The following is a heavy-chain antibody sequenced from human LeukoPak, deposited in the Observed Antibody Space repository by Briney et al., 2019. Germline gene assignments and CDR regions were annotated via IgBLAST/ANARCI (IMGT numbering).Heavy chain of an antibody. Sequence: PSETLSLTCTVSGASISSSYWSWIRQPPGKGLEWIGYIYYSGTTKYNPSLRSRVTISIDTSKYQFSLKVNSVTAADTAVYYCARGQPQRYNSDWYVNWFDPWGQGTLVSVSS. D-gene: IGHD6-19*01. V-gene: IGHV4-59*01. CDR2: IYYSGTT. CDR3: ARGQPQRYNSDWYVNWFDP. J-gene: IGHJ5*02. CDR1: GASISSSY.